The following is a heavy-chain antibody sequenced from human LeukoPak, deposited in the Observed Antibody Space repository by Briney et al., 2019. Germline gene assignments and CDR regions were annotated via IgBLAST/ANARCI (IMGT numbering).Heavy chain of an antibody. CDR1: GGTFSSYA. V-gene: IGHV1-69*01. Sequence: ASVTVSCTASGGTFSSYAISWVRQAPGQGLEWMGGIIPIFGTANYAQKFQGRVTITADESTSTAYMELSSLRSEDTAVYYCARTQWWSEQPPYYYGMDVWAKGPRSPSP. J-gene: IGHJ6*02. CDR2: IIPIFGTA. D-gene: IGHD2-15*01. CDR3: ARTQWWSEQPPYYYGMDV.